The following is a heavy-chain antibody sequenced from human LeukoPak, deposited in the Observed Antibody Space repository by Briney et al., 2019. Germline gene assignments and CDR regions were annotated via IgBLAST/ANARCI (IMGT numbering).Heavy chain of an antibody. V-gene: IGHV1-8*01. CDR3: ARGRNEWLRFLGFDY. Sequence: GASVKVSCKASGYTFTSYNINWVRQATGQGLEWMGWMNPNSGNTGYAQKFQGRVTMTRNTSISTAYMELSSLRSEDTAVYYCARGRNEWLRFLGFDYWGQGTLVTVSP. J-gene: IGHJ4*02. D-gene: IGHD5-12*01. CDR2: MNPNSGNT. CDR1: GYTFTSYN.